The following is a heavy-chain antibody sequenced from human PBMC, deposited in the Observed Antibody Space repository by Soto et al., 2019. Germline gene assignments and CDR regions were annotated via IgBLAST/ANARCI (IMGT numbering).Heavy chain of an antibody. CDR1: GYSFTSLD. CDR2: MQPSSGRT. V-gene: IGHV1-8*01. D-gene: IGHD1-26*01. J-gene: IGHJ4*02. CDR3: ARGVTAGVDY. Sequence: ASVKVSCKASGYSFTSLDINWVRQTTGRGLEWMGWMQPSSGRTGYAQKFQGRVTMTRDTSINTAYMELSSLTSDDTAFYYCARGVTAGVDYWGQGTLVTVSS.